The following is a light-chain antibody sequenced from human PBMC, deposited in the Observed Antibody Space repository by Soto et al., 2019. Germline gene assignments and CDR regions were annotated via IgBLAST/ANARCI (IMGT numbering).Light chain of an antibody. CDR1: SSDVGSYNL. Sequence: QSVLTQPASVSGSPGQSITIPCPGASSDVGSYNLVSWYQQHPGKAPKLMIYEVSRRPSGISNRFSGSKSGNTASLTISGLQAEDEADYYCCSYAGSPTFVIFGGGTKVTVL. CDR2: EVS. V-gene: IGLV2-23*02. CDR3: CSYAGSPTFVI. J-gene: IGLJ2*01.